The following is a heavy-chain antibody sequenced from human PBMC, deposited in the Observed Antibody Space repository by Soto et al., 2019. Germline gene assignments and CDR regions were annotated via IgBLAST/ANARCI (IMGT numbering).Heavy chain of an antibody. CDR3: ARDPHSSGWYNDAFDI. CDR1: GFTFSDYY. J-gene: IGHJ3*02. Sequence: PGGSLRLSCAASGFTFSDYYMSWIRQAPGKGLEWVSYISNSGSTIYYADSVKGRFTISRDNAKNSLYLQMNSLRAEDTAVYYCARDPHSSGWYNDAFDIWGLGTMVTVSS. D-gene: IGHD6-19*01. CDR2: ISNSGSTI. V-gene: IGHV3-11*01.